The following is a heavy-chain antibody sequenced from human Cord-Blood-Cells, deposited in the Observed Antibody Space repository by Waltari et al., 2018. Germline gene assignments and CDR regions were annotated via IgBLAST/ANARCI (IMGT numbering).Heavy chain of an antibody. CDR3: ARATISGSYFDY. Sequence: QLQLQESRPGLVKPSETLSLPCTVSGGSISSSSYYWGWLPQPPGQGLEWIGSIYYSGSTYYNPSLKSRGTISVDTSKNQFSLKLSSVTAADTAVYYCARATISGSYFDYWGQGTLVTVSS. J-gene: IGHJ4*02. V-gene: IGHV4-39*01. CDR1: GGSISSSSYY. D-gene: IGHD1-26*01. CDR2: IYYSGST.